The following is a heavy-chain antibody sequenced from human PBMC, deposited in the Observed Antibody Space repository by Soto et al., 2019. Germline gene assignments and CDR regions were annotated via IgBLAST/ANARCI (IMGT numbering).Heavy chain of an antibody. D-gene: IGHD3-10*01. Sequence: ASVKVSCKVSGYTLTELSMHWVRQAPGKGLEWMGGFDPEDGETIYAQKFQGRVTMTEDTSTDTAYMELSSLRSEDTAVYYCATDSGLLFERDYYYGMDVWGQGTTVTVSS. J-gene: IGHJ6*02. CDR2: FDPEDGET. CDR1: GYTLTELS. CDR3: ATDSGLLFERDYYYGMDV. V-gene: IGHV1-24*01.